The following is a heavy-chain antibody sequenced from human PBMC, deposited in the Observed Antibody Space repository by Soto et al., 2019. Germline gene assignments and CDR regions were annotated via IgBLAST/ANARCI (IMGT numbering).Heavy chain of an antibody. CDR2: IYYSGST. CDR1: GGSISSYY. V-gene: IGHV4-59*08. CDR3: ARHHSGYDYHFDY. D-gene: IGHD5-12*01. Sequence: SETLSLTCTVSGGSISSYYWRWIRQPPGKGLAWIGYIYYSGSTTYHPSLNSRVTISLDTAKNQFSLKLSSVTPVDTAVYYCARHHSGYDYHFDYWGQGTLVTVSS. J-gene: IGHJ4*02.